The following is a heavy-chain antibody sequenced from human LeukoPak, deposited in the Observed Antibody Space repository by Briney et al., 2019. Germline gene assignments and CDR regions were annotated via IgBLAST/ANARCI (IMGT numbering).Heavy chain of an antibody. CDR2: IYYSGST. J-gene: IGHJ5*02. CDR1: GGSISSSGSY. V-gene: IGHV4-39*01. D-gene: IGHD4-17*01. Sequence: PSETLSLTCGVSGGSISSSGSYWGWIRQPPGKGLEWIGNIYYSGSTSYNPSLKGRVTMSVDTSKNQFSLKLTSVTAADAAVYFCARHNAYGDHGPWGQGTLVTVSS. CDR3: ARHNAYGDHGP.